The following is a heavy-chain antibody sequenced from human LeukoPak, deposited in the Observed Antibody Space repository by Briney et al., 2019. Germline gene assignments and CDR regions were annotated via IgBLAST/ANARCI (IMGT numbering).Heavy chain of an antibody. CDR3: ARPTFGVVINGMDV. CDR2: IIPMFGTA. V-gene: IGHV1-69*13. J-gene: IGHJ6*02. CDR1: GGTFSSYG. Sequence: SVKVSCKVSGGTFSSYGISWVRQAPGQGLEWMGGIIPMFGTANYAQKFQGRVTITADESTSTAYMELSSLRSEDTAVYYCARPTFGVVINGMDVWGQGTTVTVSS. D-gene: IGHD3-3*01.